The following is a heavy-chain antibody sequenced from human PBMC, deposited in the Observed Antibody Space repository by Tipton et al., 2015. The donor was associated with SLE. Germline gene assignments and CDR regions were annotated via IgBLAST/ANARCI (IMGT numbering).Heavy chain of an antibody. CDR1: RFTFSSYE. V-gene: IGHV3-48*03. J-gene: IGHJ1*01. CDR2: ISSSGSTI. CDR3: ARDFLSGPSIESFQH. D-gene: IGHD3-3*01. Sequence: GSLRLSCAASRFTFSSYEMNWVRQAPGKGLEWVSYISSSGSTIYYADSVKGRFTISRDNAKNTVYLQANSPRVDDTAVYYCARDFLSGPSIESFQHWGQGTVVIVSS.